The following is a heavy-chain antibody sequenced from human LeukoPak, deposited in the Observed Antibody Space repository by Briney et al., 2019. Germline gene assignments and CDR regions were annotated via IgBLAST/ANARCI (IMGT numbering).Heavy chain of an antibody. CDR2: ISGSGDST. V-gene: IGHV3-23*01. D-gene: IGHD2-2*02. J-gene: IGHJ4*02. CDR3: VKGCSYTSCYTSDY. Sequence: GGSLRLSCAASGFSFSSYWMHWVRQAPGKGLEWVSTISGSGDSTHYADSVKGRFTISRDNSKNMLYLQMNSLRVEDTAIYYCVKGCSYTSCYTSDYWGQGTLVTVSS. CDR1: GFSFSSYW.